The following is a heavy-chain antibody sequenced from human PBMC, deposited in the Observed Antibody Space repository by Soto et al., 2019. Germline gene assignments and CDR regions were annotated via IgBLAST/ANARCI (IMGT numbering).Heavy chain of an antibody. V-gene: IGHV4-34*01. CDR2: INHSGST. Sequence: QVQLQQWGAGLLKPSETLSLTCAVYGGSFSGYYWSWIRQPPGKGLEWIGEINHSGSTNYNPSLKSRVTISVDTSKNQFSLKLSSVTAADTAVYYCARDHCSGGSCCWATARWGSGTDYWGQGTLVTVSS. CDR1: GGSFSGYY. D-gene: IGHD2-15*01. J-gene: IGHJ4*02. CDR3: ARDHCSGGSCCWATARWGSGTDY.